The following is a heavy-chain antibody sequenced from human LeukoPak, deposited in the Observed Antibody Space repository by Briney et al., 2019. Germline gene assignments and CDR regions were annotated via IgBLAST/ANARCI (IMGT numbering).Heavy chain of an antibody. V-gene: IGHV4-4*07. Sequence: SETLSLTCTVSGGSISNYYWSWIRQPAGKGLEWIGRIYSSGTTIYNPSLKSRVTMSVDTSKNQFSLKLTSVTAADTAVYFCASGSSGYDPWGQGTLVTVSS. J-gene: IGHJ5*02. CDR3: ASGSSGYDP. CDR2: IYSSGTT. D-gene: IGHD5-12*01. CDR1: GGSISNYY.